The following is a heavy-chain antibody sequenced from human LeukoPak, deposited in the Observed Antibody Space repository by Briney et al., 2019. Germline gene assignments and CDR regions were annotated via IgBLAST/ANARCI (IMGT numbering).Heavy chain of an antibody. CDR3: ARDTPGGSSWYEFDY. J-gene: IGHJ4*02. D-gene: IGHD6-13*01. CDR1: GFTFNTYS. V-gene: IGHV3-21*01. CDR2: ITSSSNYI. Sequence: GGALRLSCAASGFTFNTYSMNWGRQVPGKGLEWISSITSSSNYIYYADSVKGRFTISRDNAKNSLYLQMSSLRAEDTAVYYCARDTPGGSSWYEFDYWGQGTLVTVSS.